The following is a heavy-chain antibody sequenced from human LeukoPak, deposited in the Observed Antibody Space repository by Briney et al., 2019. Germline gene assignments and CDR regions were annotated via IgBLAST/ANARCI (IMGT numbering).Heavy chain of an antibody. CDR1: GFNVSSNY. Sequence: GGSLRLSCAASGFNVSSNYMSWVRQAPGKGLEWDSVIYSGGSTYYADSVKGRFTISRDNSKNTLYLQMNSLRVEDTAVYYCARDRLYYGMDVWGQGTTVTVS. V-gene: IGHV3-66*01. CDR3: ARDRLYYGMDV. J-gene: IGHJ6*02. CDR2: IYSGGST.